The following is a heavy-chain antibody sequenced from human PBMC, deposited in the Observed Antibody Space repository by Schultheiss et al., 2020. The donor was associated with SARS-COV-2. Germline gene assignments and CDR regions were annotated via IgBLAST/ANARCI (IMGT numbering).Heavy chain of an antibody. V-gene: IGHV3-30*19. CDR3: ARDLGAVAGTEGEDY. CDR1: GFTFSSYG. CDR2: IWYDGSNK. J-gene: IGHJ4*02. Sequence: GESLKISCAASGFTFSSYGMHWVRQAPGKGLEWVAVIWYDGSNKYYADSVKGRFTISRDNSKNTLYLQMNSLRAEDTAVYYCARDLGAVAGTEGEDYWGQGTLVTVSS. D-gene: IGHD6-19*01.